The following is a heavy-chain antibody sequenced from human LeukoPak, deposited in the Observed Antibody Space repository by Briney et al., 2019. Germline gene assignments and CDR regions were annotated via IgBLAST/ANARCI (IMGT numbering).Heavy chain of an antibody. J-gene: IGHJ3*02. CDR3: ARAPVDI. V-gene: IGHV3-21*04. Sequence: DSVKGRFTISRDNAKNSLYLQMNSLRAEDTAVYYCARAPVDIWGQGTMVTVSS.